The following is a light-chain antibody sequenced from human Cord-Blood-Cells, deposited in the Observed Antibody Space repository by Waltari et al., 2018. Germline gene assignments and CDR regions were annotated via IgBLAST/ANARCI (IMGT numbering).Light chain of an antibody. CDR1: QSISSY. J-gene: IGKJ1*01. V-gene: IGKV1-39*01. CDR2: AAS. CDR3: QQSYSTPPT. Sequence: DIQMTQSPSSLSASVGDRVTITCRASQSISSYLNWYQQKPGKAPKLLIYAASSLQSGVPSMFSGSGSGTDFTLTISSLQPEDFATYYCQQSYSTPPTFGQGTKVEI.